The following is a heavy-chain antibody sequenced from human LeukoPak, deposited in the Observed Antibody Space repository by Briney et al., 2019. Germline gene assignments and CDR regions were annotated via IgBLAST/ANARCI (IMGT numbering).Heavy chain of an antibody. CDR3: VKDKGYIGEDAFDI. D-gene: IGHD3-10*01. V-gene: IGHV3-9*01. J-gene: IGHJ3*02. CDR2: ISWKSGSI. Sequence: WIRQPPGKGLEWVSGISWKSGSIGYADSVKGRFTISRDNAKNSLYLQMNSLRAEDTALYYCVKDKGYIGEDAFDIWGQGTMVTVSS.